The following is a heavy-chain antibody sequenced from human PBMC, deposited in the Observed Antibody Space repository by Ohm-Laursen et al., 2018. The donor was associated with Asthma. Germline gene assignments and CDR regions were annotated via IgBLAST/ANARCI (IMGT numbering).Heavy chain of an antibody. D-gene: IGHD3-22*01. CDR3: ARILTTHYYDSSGYDNFDY. Sequence: SLRLSCSALGYTFSRYSIHWVRQIPGKGLEWVASISTASSFIYYADSVRGRFTTSRDNAKNSLYLQMNSLRAEDTAVYYCARILTTHYYDSSGYDNFDYWGQGTLVTASS. J-gene: IGHJ4*02. CDR1: GYTFSRYS. CDR2: ISTASSFI. V-gene: IGHV3-21*01.